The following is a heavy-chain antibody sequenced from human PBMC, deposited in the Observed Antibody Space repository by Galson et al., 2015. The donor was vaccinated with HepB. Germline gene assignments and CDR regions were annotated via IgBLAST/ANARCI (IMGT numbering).Heavy chain of an antibody. V-gene: IGHV3-30*09. CDR1: GFTFSIYA. Sequence: SLRLSCAASGFTFSIYAIHWVRQAPGKGLEWVAVISYDGNNKYYADSLKGRFAISGDNSKNTLYLQMNSLRTEDTALYYCARGINFDLAPYFDLWGRGTLVTVSS. CDR3: ARGINFDLAPYFDL. CDR2: ISYDGNNK. J-gene: IGHJ2*01. D-gene: IGHD3-9*01.